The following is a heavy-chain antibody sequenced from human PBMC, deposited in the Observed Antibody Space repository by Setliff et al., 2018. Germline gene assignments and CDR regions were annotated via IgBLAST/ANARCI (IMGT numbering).Heavy chain of an antibody. Sequence: LRLSCAGSGFTFNTYWMTWVRQAPGKGLEWVASVTHDGSKTYILDSVKGRFTISRDNTRNSLYLQMNSLRAEDTAVYYCARNGGLDYWGQGALVTVSS. V-gene: IGHV3-7*01. CDR2: VTHDGSKT. CDR1: GFTFNTYW. CDR3: ARNGGLDY. D-gene: IGHD2-8*01. J-gene: IGHJ4*02.